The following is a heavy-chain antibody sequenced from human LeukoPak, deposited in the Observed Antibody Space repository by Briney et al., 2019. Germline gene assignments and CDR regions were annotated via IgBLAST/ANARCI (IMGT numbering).Heavy chain of an antibody. J-gene: IGHJ4*02. Sequence: GGSLRLSCAASGFTFSSYAMSWVRQAPGKGLEWVSAISGSGGSTYYADFVKGRFTISRDNSKNTLYLQMNSLRAEDTAVYYCAKVGVLMVYAILSPTYFDYWGQGTLVTVSS. D-gene: IGHD2-8*01. CDR2: ISGSGGST. CDR1: GFTFSSYA. V-gene: IGHV3-23*01. CDR3: AKVGVLMVYAILSPTYFDY.